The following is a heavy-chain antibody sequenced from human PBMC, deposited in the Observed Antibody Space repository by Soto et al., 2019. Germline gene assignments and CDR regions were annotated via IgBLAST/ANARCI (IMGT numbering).Heavy chain of an antibody. J-gene: IGHJ4*02. D-gene: IGHD2-21*01. CDR3: ARKTYCGGDCYSEFDY. CDR1: GFTFCSYS. Sequence: EVQLVESGGGLVQPGGSLRLSCAASGFTFCSYSMNWVRQAPGKGLEWVSYISSSSSTIYYADSVKGRFTISRDNAKNSLYLQMNSLRAEDTAVYYCARKTYCGGDCYSEFDYWGQGTLVTVSS. CDR2: ISSSSSTI. V-gene: IGHV3-48*01.